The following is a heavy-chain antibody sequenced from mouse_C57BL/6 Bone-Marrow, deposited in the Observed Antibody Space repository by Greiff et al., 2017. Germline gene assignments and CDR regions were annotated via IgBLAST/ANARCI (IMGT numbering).Heavy chain of an antibody. V-gene: IGHV5-9-1*02. Sequence: VQLKESGEGLVKPGGSLKLSCAASGFTFSSYAMSWVRQTPEKRLEWVAYISSGGDYIYYADTVKGRFTISRDNARNTLYLQMSSLKSEDTAMYYCTAYGSSPWFAYWGQGTLVTVSA. CDR3: TAYGSSPWFAY. CDR2: ISSGGDYI. J-gene: IGHJ3*01. D-gene: IGHD1-1*01. CDR1: GFTFSSYA.